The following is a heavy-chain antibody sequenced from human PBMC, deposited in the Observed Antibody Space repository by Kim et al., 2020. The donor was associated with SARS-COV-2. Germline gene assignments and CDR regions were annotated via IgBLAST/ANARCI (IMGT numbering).Heavy chain of an antibody. Sequence: YYVDSGKGRLTMSRDNAKNSLYLEMNSLRPEDTALYYCASLDSAQVPGVFWGQGTLVTVSS. V-gene: IGHV3-7*03. J-gene: IGHJ4*02. D-gene: IGHD3-10*01. CDR3: ASLDSAQVPGVF.